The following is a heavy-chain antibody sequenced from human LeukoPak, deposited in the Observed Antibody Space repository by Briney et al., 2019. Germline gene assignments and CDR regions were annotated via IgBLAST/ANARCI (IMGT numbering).Heavy chain of an antibody. J-gene: IGHJ4*02. CDR3: ARATLFDY. Sequence: PGGSLRLSCAASGFTVSSNYISWIRQAPGKGLEWVSTIYGGGSTYYADSVKGRFTISRDNAKNSLYLQMNSLRAEDTAVYYCARATLFDYWGQGTLVTVSS. CDR2: IYGGGST. CDR1: GFTVSSNY. V-gene: IGHV3-66*01.